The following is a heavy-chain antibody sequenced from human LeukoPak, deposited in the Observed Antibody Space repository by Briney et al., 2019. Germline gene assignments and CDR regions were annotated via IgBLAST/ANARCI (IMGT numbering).Heavy chain of an antibody. CDR3: ARYPNTYVLLWFGELLSGDYYYYMDV. Sequence: GGSLRLSCAASGFTFSSYEMNWVRQAPGKGLEWVSYISSSGSTIYYADSVKGRFTISRDNAKNSLYLQMNSLRAEDTAVYYCARYPNTYVLLWFGELLSGDYYYYMDVWGKGTTVTISS. J-gene: IGHJ6*03. V-gene: IGHV3-48*03. D-gene: IGHD3-10*01. CDR2: ISSSGSTI. CDR1: GFTFSSYE.